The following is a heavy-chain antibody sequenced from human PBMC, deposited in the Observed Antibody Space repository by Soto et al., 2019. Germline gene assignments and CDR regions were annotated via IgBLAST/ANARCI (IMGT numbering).Heavy chain of an antibody. Sequence: EVQLVESGGGLVQPGGSLRLSCATSGFTFSTYAMHWVRQAPGKGLEYVSPISSNGRSTYYANSVKGRFTISRDNSKNTLYLQMDSLGAEDMAVYYCARDRCTNGVCYAPSDYWGQGTLVTVSS. D-gene: IGHD2-8*01. CDR3: ARDRCTNGVCYAPSDY. CDR1: GFTFSTYA. CDR2: ISSNGRST. V-gene: IGHV3-64*01. J-gene: IGHJ4*02.